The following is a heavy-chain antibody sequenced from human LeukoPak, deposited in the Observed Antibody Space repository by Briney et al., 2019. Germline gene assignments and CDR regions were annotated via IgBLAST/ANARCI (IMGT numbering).Heavy chain of an antibody. J-gene: IGHJ4*02. CDR3: ASGYCSGGSCHTTNSPFDY. CDR2: INSDAGTT. Sequence: RAGGSLRLSCAASGFTFSSFWMHWVRQAPGKGLVWVSRINSDAGTTPYADSVKGRFTISRDNAKNTLYLQMNSLRAEDTAVYYCASGYCSGGSCHTTNSPFDYWGQGTLVTVSS. V-gene: IGHV3-74*01. CDR1: GFTFSSFW. D-gene: IGHD2-15*01.